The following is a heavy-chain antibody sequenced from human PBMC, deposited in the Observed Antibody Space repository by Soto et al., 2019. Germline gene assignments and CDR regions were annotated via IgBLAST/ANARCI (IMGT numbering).Heavy chain of an antibody. D-gene: IGHD2-2*01. CDR1: GGSINYNSYH. Sequence: SETLSLTCSISGGSINYNSYHWGWIRQPPGQGLEWIGSIFYTGTTFYNPSLESRVTMSVDTSKNSFSLHLTSVTAADTAVYFCARLVVVAPVANVWGQGTLVTVSS. V-gene: IGHV4-39*02. CDR3: ARLVVVAPVANV. CDR2: IFYTGTT. J-gene: IGHJ4*02.